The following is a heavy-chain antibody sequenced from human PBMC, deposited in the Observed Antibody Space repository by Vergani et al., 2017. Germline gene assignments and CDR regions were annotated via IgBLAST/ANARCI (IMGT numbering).Heavy chain of an antibody. V-gene: IGHV3-30*18. CDR1: GFTFSSYG. Sequence: QVQLVESGGGLVQPGGSLRLSCAASGFTFSSYGMHWVRQAPGKGLEWVAVISYDGSNKYYADSVKGRFTISRDNSKNTLYLQMNSLRAEDTAVYYCAKDRSVVAAYFDYWGQGTLVTVSS. D-gene: IGHD2-15*01. CDR3: AKDRSVVAAYFDY. CDR2: ISYDGSNK. J-gene: IGHJ4*02.